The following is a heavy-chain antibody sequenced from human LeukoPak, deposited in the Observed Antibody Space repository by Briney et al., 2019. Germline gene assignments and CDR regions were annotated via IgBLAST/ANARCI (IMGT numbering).Heavy chain of an antibody. CDR3: ARGRGSTAGLFDY. Sequence: PGGSLRPSCAASGFTFSSYGMHWVRQAPGKGLEWVAVIWYDGSNKYYADSVKGRFTISRDNSKNTLYLQMNSLRAEDTAVYYCARGRGSTAGLFDYWGQGTLVTVSS. D-gene: IGHD5-12*01. V-gene: IGHV3-33*01. J-gene: IGHJ4*02. CDR2: IWYDGSNK. CDR1: GFTFSSYG.